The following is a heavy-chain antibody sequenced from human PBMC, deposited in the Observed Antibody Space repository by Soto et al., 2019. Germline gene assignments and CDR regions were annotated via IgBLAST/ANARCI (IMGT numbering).Heavy chain of an antibody. CDR1: GGSISSYY. V-gene: IGHV4-59*08. CDR3: ARHNTRSYYYGMDV. CDR2: MYYSGST. D-gene: IGHD2-2*02. J-gene: IGHJ6*02. Sequence: SETLSLTCTVSGGSISSYYWSWIRQPPGKGLEWIGYMYYSGSTNYNPSLKSRVTISVDTSKNQFSLKLRSVTAADTAVYYCARHNTRSYYYGMDVWGQGTTVT.